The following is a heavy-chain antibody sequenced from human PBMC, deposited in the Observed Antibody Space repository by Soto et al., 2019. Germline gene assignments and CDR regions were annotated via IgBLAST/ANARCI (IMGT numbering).Heavy chain of an antibody. V-gene: IGHV4-34*01. Sequence: QVQLQQWGAGLLKTSETLSLTCAVYGGSFSGYYWSWIRQPPGKGLEWIGEINHSGSTNYNPSLKSRVTISVDTSKNQFSLKLSSVTAADTAVYYCAREGPGSYNYWGQGTLVTVSS. CDR3: AREGPGSYNY. J-gene: IGHJ4*02. CDR2: INHSGST. CDR1: GGSFSGYY. D-gene: IGHD3-10*01.